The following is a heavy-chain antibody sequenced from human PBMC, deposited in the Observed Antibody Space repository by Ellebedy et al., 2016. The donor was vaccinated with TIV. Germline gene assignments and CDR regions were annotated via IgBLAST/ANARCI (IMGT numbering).Heavy chain of an antibody. CDR3: AKGAFQYDSRGLSHRSFDI. Sequence: PGGSLRLSCAASGFTFSTYALSRVRQAPGKGLEWVSAVGEDVTVTYYADSVKGRFTISRDNARNMVYLQMNGLRAEDTAVYYCAKGAFQYDSRGLSHRSFDIWGRGTMVTVSS. CDR1: GFTFSTYA. J-gene: IGHJ3*02. V-gene: IGHV3-23*01. D-gene: IGHD3-22*01. CDR2: VGEDVTVT.